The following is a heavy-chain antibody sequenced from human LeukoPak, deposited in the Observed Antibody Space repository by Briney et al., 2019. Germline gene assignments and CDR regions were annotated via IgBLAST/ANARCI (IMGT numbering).Heavy chain of an antibody. CDR3: ASAYDDRSGSRFDH. V-gene: IGHV4-30-4*01. Sequence: SSETLSLTCTVSGGSISSGNYYWSWIRQPPGKGLEWIAYIYYSGSTYYNPSLESQVTISVDTSRNQFSLKVTSMTAADTAVYYCASAYDDRSGSRFDHWGQGTLVTVSS. J-gene: IGHJ4*02. D-gene: IGHD3-22*01. CDR1: GGSISSGNYY. CDR2: IYYSGST.